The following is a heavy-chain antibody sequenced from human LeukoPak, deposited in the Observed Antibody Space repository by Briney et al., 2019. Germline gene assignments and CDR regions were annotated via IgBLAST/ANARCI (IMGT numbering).Heavy chain of an antibody. V-gene: IGHV4-59*01. J-gene: IGHJ4*02. Sequence: SETLSLTCTVSGGSISSYYWSWIRQPPGKGLEWLGYIYYSGSTNYNPSLKSRVTISVDTSKNQFSLKLSSVTAADTAVYYCARAGEYCSSTSCYPVSDYWGQGTLVTVSS. CDR2: IYYSGST. D-gene: IGHD2-2*01. CDR3: ARAGEYCSSTSCYPVSDY. CDR1: GGSISSYY.